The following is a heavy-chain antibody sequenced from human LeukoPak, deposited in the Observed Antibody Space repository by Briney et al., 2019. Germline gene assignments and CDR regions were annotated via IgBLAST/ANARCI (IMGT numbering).Heavy chain of an antibody. CDR1: SVSISSSPYY. Sequence: PSETLSLTCTVSSVSISSSPYYWGWIRQSPGKGLEWIGSISYSGTTYYNPSLKSRVTISVDTSKNQLSLKLRSVTAADTAVYYCARVSYDSSGYYFYYYYMDVWGEGTTVTVSS. V-gene: IGHV4-39*01. CDR3: ARVSYDSSGYYFYYYYMDV. CDR2: ISYSGTT. D-gene: IGHD3-22*01. J-gene: IGHJ6*03.